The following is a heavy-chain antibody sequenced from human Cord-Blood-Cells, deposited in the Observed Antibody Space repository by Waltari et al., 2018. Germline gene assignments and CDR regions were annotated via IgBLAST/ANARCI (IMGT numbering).Heavy chain of an antibody. D-gene: IGHD3-3*01. CDR1: GFTFSSYA. J-gene: IGHJ4*02. V-gene: IGHV3-30-3*01. CDR3: ARGVYYDFWSGSFSYYFDY. CDR2: ISYDGSNK. Sequence: QLQLVESGGGVVQPGRSLRLSCAASGFTFSSYAMHWVRPAPGKGLEWVAVISYDGSNKYYADSVKGLFTISRDNSKNTLYLQMNSLRAEDTAVYYCARGVYYDFWSGSFSYYFDYWGQGTLVTVSS.